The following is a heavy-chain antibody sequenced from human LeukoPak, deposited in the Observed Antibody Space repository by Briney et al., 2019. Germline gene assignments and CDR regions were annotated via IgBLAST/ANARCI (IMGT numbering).Heavy chain of an antibody. V-gene: IGHV1-58*02. CDR3: ARGWLRPVDY. CDR2: IVVGSGNT. CDR1: GFTFTSSA. Sequence: SVRVSCKASGFTFTSSAMQWVRQARGQRLEWIGWIVVGSGNTNYAQKFQGRVTITRDTSASTAYMELSSLRSEDTAVYYCARGWLRPVDYWGQGTLVTVSS. J-gene: IGHJ4*02. D-gene: IGHD5-12*01.